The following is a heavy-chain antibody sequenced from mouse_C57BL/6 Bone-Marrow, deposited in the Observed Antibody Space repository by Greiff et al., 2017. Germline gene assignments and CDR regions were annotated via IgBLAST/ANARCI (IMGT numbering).Heavy chain of an antibody. V-gene: IGHV1-69*01. Sequence: QVQLQQPGAELVMPGASVKLSCKASGYTFTSYWMHWVKQRPGQGLEWIGEIDPSDSYTNYNQKFKGKSTLTVDKSSSTAYMQLSSLTSEDSAVYYFARDYYGSSYFDYWGQGTTLTVSS. CDR1: GYTFTSYW. CDR2: IDPSDSYT. J-gene: IGHJ2*01. D-gene: IGHD1-1*01. CDR3: ARDYYGSSYFDY.